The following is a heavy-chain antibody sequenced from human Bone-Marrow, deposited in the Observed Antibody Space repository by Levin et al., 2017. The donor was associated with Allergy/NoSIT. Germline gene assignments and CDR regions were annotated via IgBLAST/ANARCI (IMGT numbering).Heavy chain of an antibody. CDR2: ISSGGGST. Sequence: AGESLKISCAASGFSFRNYAMNWVRQAPGKGLEWVSGISSGGGSTYYAGSVKGRFTISRDNSKNTVSLQMNNLRADDTAIYSCAKGVRVRTVVAATSILDPFDLWGHGTMVAVSS. CDR1: GFSFRNYA. J-gene: IGHJ3*01. V-gene: IGHV3-23*01. D-gene: IGHD6-19*01. CDR3: AKGVRVRTVVAATSILDPFDL.